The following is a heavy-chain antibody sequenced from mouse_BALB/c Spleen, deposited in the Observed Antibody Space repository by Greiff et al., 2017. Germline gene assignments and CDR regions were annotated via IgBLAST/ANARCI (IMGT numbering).Heavy chain of an antibody. V-gene: IGHV2-9*02. CDR2: IWAGGST. CDR1: GFSLTSYG. CDR3: AREWDGSWYFDV. J-gene: IGHJ1*01. Sequence: QVQLQQSGPGLVAPSQSLSITCTVSGFSLTSYGVHWVRQPPGKGLEWLGVIWAGGSTNYNSALMSRLSISKDNSKSQVFLKMNSLQTDDTAMYYCAREWDGSWYFDVWGAGTTVTVSS. D-gene: IGHD1-1*01.